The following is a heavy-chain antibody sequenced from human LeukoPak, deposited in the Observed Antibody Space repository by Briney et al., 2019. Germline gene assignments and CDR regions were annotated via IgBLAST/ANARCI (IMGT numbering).Heavy chain of an antibody. Sequence: GGSLRLSCAASGFTFSSHWMSWVRQAPGKGLEWVANIKVDGSEKYYVDSVKGRFTISRDNAKNSLYLQMNSLRAEDTAVYYCARIYRSTSGYCFDHWGQGTLVTVSS. J-gene: IGHJ4*02. D-gene: IGHD6-6*01. CDR1: GFTFSSHW. CDR3: ARIYRSTSGYCFDH. CDR2: IKVDGSEK. V-gene: IGHV3-7*01.